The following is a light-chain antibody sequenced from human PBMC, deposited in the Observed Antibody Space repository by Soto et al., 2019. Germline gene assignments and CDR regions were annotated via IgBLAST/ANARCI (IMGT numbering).Light chain of an antibody. V-gene: IGKV3-20*01. CDR3: HQYGSSST. J-gene: IGKJ2*01. CDR1: QSVYANY. CDR2: TGS. Sequence: EIVLTQSPGTLSLSPGERATLSCRASQSVYANYLAWYQQKPGQPPRLLIYTGSDRATDIPDRFSGSGSGTAFTLTTSRLEPEDFAVYYCHQYGSSSTFGQGTKLEIK.